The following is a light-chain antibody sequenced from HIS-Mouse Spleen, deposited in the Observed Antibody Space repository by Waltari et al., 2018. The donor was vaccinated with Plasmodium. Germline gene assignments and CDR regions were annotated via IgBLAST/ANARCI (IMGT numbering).Light chain of an antibody. J-gene: IGLJ1*01. CDR1: RRDVGSYNL. CDR2: EGS. V-gene: IGLV2-23*01. Sequence: QSALTQPASVSGPPGQSITISCTGPRRDVGSYNLVPWYQQHPGKAPKLMIYEGSKRPSGVSNRFSGSKSGNTASLTISGLQAEDEADYYCCSYAGSSTYVFGTGTKVTVL. CDR3: CSYAGSSTYV.